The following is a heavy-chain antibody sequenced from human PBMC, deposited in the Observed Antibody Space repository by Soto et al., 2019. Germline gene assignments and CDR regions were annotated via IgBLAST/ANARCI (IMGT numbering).Heavy chain of an antibody. CDR1: GFTLSGSA. CDR2: IRSKANSYAT. J-gene: IGHJ6*02. Sequence: GGSLRLSCAASGFTLSGSAMHWVRQASGKGLEWVGRIRSKANSYATAYAASGKGRFTISRDDSKKTAYLQMNSLKTEDTAVDYCTSRAAAPAVVPYGLDVWGQGTTVTVSS. V-gene: IGHV3-73*01. D-gene: IGHD6-13*01. CDR3: TSRAAAPAVVPYGLDV.